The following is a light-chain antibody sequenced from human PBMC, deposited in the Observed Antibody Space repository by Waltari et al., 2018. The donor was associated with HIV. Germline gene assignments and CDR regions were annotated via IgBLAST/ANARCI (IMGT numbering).Light chain of an antibody. CDR2: DVS. V-gene: IGLV2-14*03. J-gene: IGLJ1*01. CDR3: SSYTGSSTLGV. Sequence: QSALTQPASVSGSPGQSITISCTGTSSDVGHYNYVSWYQQHPDKAPKLIIYDVSTRPSGISDRVAGSKSGNTTSLTITGLQGEDEADYSCSSYTGSSTLGVFGTGTRVTVL. CDR1: SSDVGHYNY.